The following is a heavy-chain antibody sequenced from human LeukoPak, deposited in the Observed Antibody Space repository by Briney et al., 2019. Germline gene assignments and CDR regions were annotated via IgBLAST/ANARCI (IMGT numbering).Heavy chain of an antibody. D-gene: IGHD3-22*01. Sequence: ASVKVSCKASGYTFTSYYMHWVRQAPGQGLEWMGIINPSGGSTSYVQKFQGRVTMTRDTSTSTVYMELSSLRSEDTAVYYCARASHYYDSSGSFDYWGQGTLVTVS. V-gene: IGHV1-46*01. CDR3: ARASHYYDSSGSFDY. J-gene: IGHJ4*02. CDR2: INPSGGST. CDR1: GYTFTSYY.